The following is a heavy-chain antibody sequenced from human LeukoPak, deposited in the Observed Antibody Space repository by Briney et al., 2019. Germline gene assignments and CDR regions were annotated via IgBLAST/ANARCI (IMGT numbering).Heavy chain of an antibody. J-gene: IGHJ4*02. V-gene: IGHV3-11*06. D-gene: IGHD5-18*01. CDR1: GFTFSDYY. CDR3: ARVAYGYSVDY. CDR2: ISSSSSYT. Sequence: SGGSLRLSCAASGFTFSDYYMSWIRQAPGKGLEWVSYISSSSSYTNYADSVKGRFTTSRDNAKNSLYLQMNSLRAEDAAVYYCARVAYGYSVDYWGQGTLVTVSS.